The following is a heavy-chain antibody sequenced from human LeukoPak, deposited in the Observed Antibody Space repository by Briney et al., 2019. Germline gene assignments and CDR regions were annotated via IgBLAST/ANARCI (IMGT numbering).Heavy chain of an antibody. CDR3: VGDMTGPRDI. CDR1: GSTFSSYW. Sequence: GGSLRLSCAASGSTFSSYWIHWVRQAPGKGLMWVSRINPDGSRTDYADSVKGRFTISRDNAKNSLYLQMNSLRDEDTAVYYCVGDMTGPRDIWGRGTMVTVSS. J-gene: IGHJ3*02. D-gene: IGHD3-16*01. CDR2: INPDGSRT. V-gene: IGHV3-74*01.